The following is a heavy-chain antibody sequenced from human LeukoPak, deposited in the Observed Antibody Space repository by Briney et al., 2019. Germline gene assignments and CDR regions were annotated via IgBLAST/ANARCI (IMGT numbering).Heavy chain of an antibody. V-gene: IGHV1-2*02. CDR1: GYTFTGYY. D-gene: IGHD2-2*01. CDR2: INPNSGGT. J-gene: IGHJ4*02. CDR3: ARVDEWAAAPDY. Sequence: GASVKVSCKASGYTFTGYYMHWVRQAPGQGLEWMGWINPNSGGTNYAQKFQGRVTMTRDTSISTAYMELSRLRSDDTAVNYCARVDEWAAAPDYWGQGTLVTVSS.